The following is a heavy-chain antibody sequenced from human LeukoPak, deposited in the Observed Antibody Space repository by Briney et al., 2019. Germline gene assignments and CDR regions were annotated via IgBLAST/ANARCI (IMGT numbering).Heavy chain of an antibody. J-gene: IGHJ6*02. D-gene: IGHD2-21*02. V-gene: IGHV4-59*01. CDR3: ARDGPLAYCGGDCYSRYYYGMDV. CDR1: GGSISSYS. Sequence: PSETLSLTCTASGGSISSYSWSWVRQPPGKGLEWVGYIYCSGSTNYNPSLKRRVTISVDTSKNQFSLQLSSVTAADTAVYYCARDGPLAYCGGDCYSRYYYGMDVWGQGTTVTVSS. CDR2: IYCSGST.